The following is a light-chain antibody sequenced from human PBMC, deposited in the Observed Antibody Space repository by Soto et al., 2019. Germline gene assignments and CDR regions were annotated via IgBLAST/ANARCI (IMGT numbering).Light chain of an antibody. CDR3: NSYAGSNNVV. J-gene: IGLJ2*01. CDR1: SSDVGGYNY. CDR2: EVS. Sequence: QSALTQPPSASGSPGQSVTISCTGTSSDVGGYNYVSWYQHHPGKAPKLMIYEVSKRPSGVPDRFSGSKSGNTASLTVSGLQDEDEADYYCNSYAGSNNVVFVGGTKLTVL. V-gene: IGLV2-8*01.